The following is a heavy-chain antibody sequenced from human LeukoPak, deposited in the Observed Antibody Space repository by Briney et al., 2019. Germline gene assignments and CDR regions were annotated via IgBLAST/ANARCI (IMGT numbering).Heavy chain of an antibody. V-gene: IGHV4-4*07. CDR2: IYPGESIYASENT. CDR3: ARDPTTVTTIFDS. Sequence: ASETLSLTCSVSGVSISAYYWSWIRQPAGKGLEWIGRIYPGESIYASENTNYNPSLKSRVSMSGDTSKNQVSLKLRSVTAADTAVYYCARDPTTVTTIFDSWGQGTLVTVSS. D-gene: IGHD4-17*01. J-gene: IGHJ4*02. CDR1: GVSISAYY.